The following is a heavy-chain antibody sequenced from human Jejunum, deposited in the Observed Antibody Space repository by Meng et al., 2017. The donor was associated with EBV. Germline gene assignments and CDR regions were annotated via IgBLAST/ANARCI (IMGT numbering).Heavy chain of an antibody. D-gene: IGHD5-18*01. CDR2: IKNDGTDP. V-gene: IGHV3-74*01. CDR1: GFTFSDYW. J-gene: IGHJ4*02. Sequence: VGSGGASVQPGVPLRLSCEASGFTFSDYWMHWVRQAPGKGLVWVSRIKNDGTDPYYADSVKGRFTVSRDNAKNTLYLQMNSLRAEDTAIYYCARGYRDYWGRGTLVTVSS. CDR3: ARGYRDY.